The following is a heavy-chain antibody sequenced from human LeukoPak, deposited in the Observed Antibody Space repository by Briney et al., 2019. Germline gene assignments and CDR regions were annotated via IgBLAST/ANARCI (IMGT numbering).Heavy chain of an antibody. V-gene: IGHV1-46*01. D-gene: IGHD2-2*01. Sequence: ASVKVSCKASGYTFTSYYMHWVRQAPGQGLEWMGIINPSGGSTSYAQKFQGRVTMTRDTSTSTVYMELSSLRSEDTAVYYCARDLQEDIVVVPATLGYWGQGTLVTVSS. CDR3: ARDLQEDIVVVPATLGY. J-gene: IGHJ4*02. CDR1: GYTFTSYY. CDR2: INPSGGST.